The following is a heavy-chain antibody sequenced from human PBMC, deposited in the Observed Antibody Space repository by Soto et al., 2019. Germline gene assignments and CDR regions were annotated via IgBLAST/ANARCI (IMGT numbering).Heavy chain of an antibody. V-gene: IGHV3-7*03. J-gene: IGHJ4*02. CDR2: IKEDGIEK. D-gene: IGHD4-17*01. CDR1: GFTFTNYW. Sequence: PGGSLRLPCVASGFTFTNYWMRWVRQDPGKGLEWVANIKEDGIEKYYMDSVKGRFTISRDNAKNSLYLPMNSLRAEDTAVYYCASHPPRGDYKKCATTYWGQGTLVTVS. CDR3: ASHPPRGDYKKCATTY.